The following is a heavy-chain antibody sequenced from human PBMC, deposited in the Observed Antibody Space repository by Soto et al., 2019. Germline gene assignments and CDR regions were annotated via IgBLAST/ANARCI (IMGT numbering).Heavy chain of an antibody. V-gene: IGHV1-18*01. CDR2: IGGLRAET. D-gene: IGHD3-10*01. CDR1: GYTFRSYG. CDR3: ARAQSFEFHNWFDP. J-gene: IGHJ5*02. Sequence: ASVKVSCKTSGYTFRSYGISWVRQAPGQGLEWMGWIGGLRAETTYSPKFQGRLSLSAEASTYTAYLKLRCVRSDDTAVYYCARAQSFEFHNWFDPWGQGTLVTVSS.